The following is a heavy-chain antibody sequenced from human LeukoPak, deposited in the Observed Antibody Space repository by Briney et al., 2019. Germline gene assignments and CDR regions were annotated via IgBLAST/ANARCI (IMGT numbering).Heavy chain of an antibody. D-gene: IGHD6-19*01. J-gene: IGHJ4*02. CDR2: ISGSGDST. CDR3: AKDRLGAVADYFDY. CDR1: GFTFSSYA. V-gene: IGHV3-23*01. Sequence: GGSLRLSCSASGFTFSSYAMTWVRQSPGKGLEWVSSISGSGDSTFYADSVRGRFTISRDNSKNTLYLQMNSPRAEDTALYYCAKDRLGAVADYFDYWGQGTLVTVSS.